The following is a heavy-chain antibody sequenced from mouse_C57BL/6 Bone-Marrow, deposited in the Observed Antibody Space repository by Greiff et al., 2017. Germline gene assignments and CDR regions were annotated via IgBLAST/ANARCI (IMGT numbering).Heavy chain of an antibody. CDR1: GYIFTEYT. Sequence: VQLKESGAELVKPGASVKLSCKASGYIFTEYTIHWVKQRSGQGLEWIGWFYPGSGSIKYNERFKDKATLTAGKSSNTVYMELSRLTSEDSAVYFCARHERYYDYEGYFDYWGQGTTLTVSS. J-gene: IGHJ2*01. CDR3: ARHERYYDYEGYFDY. D-gene: IGHD2-4*01. CDR2: FYPGSGSI. V-gene: IGHV1-62-2*01.